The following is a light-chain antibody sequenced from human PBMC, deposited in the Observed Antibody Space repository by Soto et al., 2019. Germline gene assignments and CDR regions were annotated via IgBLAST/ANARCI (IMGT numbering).Light chain of an antibody. CDR2: AAS. V-gene: IGKV1-6*01. CDR3: QQYYNSPRT. CDR1: QGIRND. J-gene: IGKJ2*01. Sequence: AIQMTQSPSSLSASVGDRVTITCRASQGIRNDLGWYQQKPGKAPKLLIYAASSLQSGVPSRFSGRGSGTDFTLTISSLQPEDFATYYCQQYYNSPRTFGQGTKLEIK.